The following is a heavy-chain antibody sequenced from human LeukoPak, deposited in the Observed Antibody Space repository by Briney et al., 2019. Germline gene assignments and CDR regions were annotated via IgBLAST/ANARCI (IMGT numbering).Heavy chain of an antibody. CDR1: GGSFSGYY. D-gene: IGHD1-26*01. J-gene: IGHJ4*02. Sequence: PSETLSLTCAVYGGSFSGYYWSWIRQPPGKGLEWIGEINHSGSTNCNPSLKSRVTISVDTSKNQFSLKLSSVTAADTAVYYCARQESVVGATVDYYFDFWGQGTLVTVSS. CDR3: ARQESVVGATVDYYFDF. CDR2: INHSGST. V-gene: IGHV4-34*01.